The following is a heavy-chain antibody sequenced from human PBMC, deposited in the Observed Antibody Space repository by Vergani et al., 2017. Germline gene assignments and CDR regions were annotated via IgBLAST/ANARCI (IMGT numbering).Heavy chain of an antibody. V-gene: IGHV3-30*04. Sequence: QVQLVESGGGVVQPGRSLRLSCAASGFTFSSYAMHWVRQAPGKGLEWVAVISYDGSNKYYADSVKGRFTISRDNSKTTLYLQMNSLRAEDTAVYYCARDPPAYSSSHYYYYYMDVWGKGTTVTVSS. CDR2: ISYDGSNK. CDR3: ARDPPAYSSSHYYYYYMDV. J-gene: IGHJ6*03. D-gene: IGHD6-6*01. CDR1: GFTFSSYA.